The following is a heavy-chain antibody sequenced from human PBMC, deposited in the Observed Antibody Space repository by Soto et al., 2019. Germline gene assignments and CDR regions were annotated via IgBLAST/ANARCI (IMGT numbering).Heavy chain of an antibody. V-gene: IGHV5-10-1*01. CDR3: ARRAHMSRRGETFSYYYYGMDV. J-gene: IGHJ6*02. CDR2: IDPIDSYT. CDR1: GYSFTSYW. D-gene: IGHD3-16*01. Sequence: EVQLVQSGAEVKKPGESLRISCKGSGYSFTSYWISWVRQMPGKGLEWMGRIDPIDSYTNYSPSFQGHVTISADKSISIAYLQWSSLKASDTAMYYCARRAHMSRRGETFSYYYYGMDVWGQGTTVTVSS.